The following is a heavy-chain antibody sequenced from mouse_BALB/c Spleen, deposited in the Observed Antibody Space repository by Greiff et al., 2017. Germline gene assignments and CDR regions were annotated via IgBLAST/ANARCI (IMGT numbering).Heavy chain of an antibody. CDR1: GFNIKDTY. D-gene: IGHD2-4*01. J-gene: IGHJ4*01. V-gene: IGHV14-3*02. CDR2: IDPANGNT. Sequence: VQVQQSGAELVKPGASVKLSCTASGFNIKDTYMHWVKQRPEQGLEWIGRIDPANGNTKYDPKFQGKATITADTSSNTAYLQLSSLTSEDTAVYYCASMITTKMDYWGQGTSVTVSS. CDR3: ASMITTKMDY.